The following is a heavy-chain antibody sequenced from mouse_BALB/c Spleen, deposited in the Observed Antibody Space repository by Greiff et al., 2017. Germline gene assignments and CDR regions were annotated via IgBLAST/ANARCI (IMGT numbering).Heavy chain of an antibody. Sequence: EVKLVESGGGLVQPGGSRKLSCAASGFTFSDYGMAWVRQAPGKGPEWVAFISNLAYSIYYADTVTGRFTISRENAKNTLYLEMSSLRSEDTAMYYYARGRGGGYAMDYWGQGTSVTVSS. CDR2: ISNLAYSI. D-gene: IGHD1-1*02. CDR3: ARGRGGGYAMDY. J-gene: IGHJ4*01. CDR1: GFTFSDYG. V-gene: IGHV5-15*02.